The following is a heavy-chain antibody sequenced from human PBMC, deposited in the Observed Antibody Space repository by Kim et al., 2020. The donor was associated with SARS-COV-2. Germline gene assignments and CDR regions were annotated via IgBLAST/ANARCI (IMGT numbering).Heavy chain of an antibody. J-gene: IGHJ4*02. CDR1: GGSFSGYY. D-gene: IGHD6-13*01. CDR3: ARGSAAGDY. CDR2: INHSGST. Sequence: SETLSLTCAVYGGSFSGYYWSWIRQPPGKGLEWIGEINHSGSTNYNPSLKSRVTISVDTSKNQFSLKLSSVTAADTAVYYCARGSAAGDYWGQGTLVTVSS. V-gene: IGHV4-34*01.